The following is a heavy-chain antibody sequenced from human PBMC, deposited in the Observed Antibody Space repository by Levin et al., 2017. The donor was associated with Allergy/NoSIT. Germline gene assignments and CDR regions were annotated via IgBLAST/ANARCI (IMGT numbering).Heavy chain of an antibody. D-gene: IGHD6-13*01. CDR2: ISYDGSNK. J-gene: IGHJ6*02. V-gene: IGHV3-30*18. Sequence: GGSLRLSCAASGFTFSSYGMHWVRQAPGKGLEWVAVISYDGSNKYYADSVKGRFTISRDNSKNTLYLQMNSLRAEDTAVYYCAKDGGSSSWANYYYYGMDVWGQGTTVTVS. CDR1: GFTFSSYG. CDR3: AKDGGSSSWANYYYYGMDV.